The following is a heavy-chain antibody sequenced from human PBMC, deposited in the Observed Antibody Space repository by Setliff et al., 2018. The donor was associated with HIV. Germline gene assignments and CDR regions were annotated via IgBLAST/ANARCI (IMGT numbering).Heavy chain of an antibody. CDR2: ISGSGGGT. Sequence: GESLRLSCAASGFAFSNYAMSWVRQAPGKGLEWVSAISGSGGGTYYADSVKGRFTISRDNSKNTLYLQMNSLRAEETAVYYCAKGLYYDILTGYGTVDAFDIWGQGTMVTVSS. CDR3: AKGLYYDILTGYGTVDAFDI. D-gene: IGHD3-9*01. V-gene: IGHV3-23*01. CDR1: GFAFSNYA. J-gene: IGHJ3*02.